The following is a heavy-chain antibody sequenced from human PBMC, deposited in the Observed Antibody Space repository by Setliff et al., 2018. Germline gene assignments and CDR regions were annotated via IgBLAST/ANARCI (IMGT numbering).Heavy chain of an antibody. J-gene: IGHJ4*02. CDR2: IIPIFGTA. CDR3: AIPSSGNFYFDY. D-gene: IGHD1-26*01. Sequence: SVKVSCKASGGTFSSYAITWVRQAPGQGLEWMGGIIPIFGTAKYAQKSQGRVTITADQSTRTAYMELSSLRSEDTAVYYCAIPSSGNFYFDYWGQGTLVTVSS. V-gene: IGHV1-69*13. CDR1: GGTFSSYA.